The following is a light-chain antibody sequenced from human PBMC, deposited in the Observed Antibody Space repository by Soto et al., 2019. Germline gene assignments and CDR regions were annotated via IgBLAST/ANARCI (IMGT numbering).Light chain of an antibody. Sequence: AIQLTQSPCSLSASVGDRVTITCRASQVISSALAWYQQKPGKAPKLLIYYASTLDRGVPSRFSGSGSGTEFTLTIISLQPDDFAAYYCQQYASFSPAFGQGTKVDI. J-gene: IGKJ1*01. CDR3: QQYASFSPA. V-gene: IGKV1-13*02. CDR2: YAS. CDR1: QVISSA.